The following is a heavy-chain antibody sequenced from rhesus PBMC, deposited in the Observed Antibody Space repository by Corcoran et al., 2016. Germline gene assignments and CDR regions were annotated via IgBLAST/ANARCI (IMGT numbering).Heavy chain of an antibody. Sequence: QVTLKESGPALVKPTQTLTLTCTFSGFSLTTSGMGVGWIRQPPGKALEWLALIYWDVHKRYSTSLKSRHTITKETSKNQVVLTMTNMDPVDTATYDCARGGVGWGFDYWGQGVLVTVSS. D-gene: IGHD3-34*01. CDR2: IYWDVHK. J-gene: IGHJ4*01. V-gene: IGHV2-152*01. CDR1: GFSLTTSGMG. CDR3: ARGGVGWGFDY.